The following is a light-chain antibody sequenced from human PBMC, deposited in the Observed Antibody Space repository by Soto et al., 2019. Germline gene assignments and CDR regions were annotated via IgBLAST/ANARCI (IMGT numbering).Light chain of an antibody. Sequence: VLTQPPSASGTPGQRVTISCSGSSSNIGSNYVYWYQQLPGTAPKLLIYRNNQRPSGVPDRFSGSKSGTSASLAISGLRSEDEADYYCAAWDDSLSALFGGGTKLTVL. CDR2: RNN. V-gene: IGLV1-47*01. J-gene: IGLJ2*01. CDR1: SSNIGSNY. CDR3: AAWDDSLSAL.